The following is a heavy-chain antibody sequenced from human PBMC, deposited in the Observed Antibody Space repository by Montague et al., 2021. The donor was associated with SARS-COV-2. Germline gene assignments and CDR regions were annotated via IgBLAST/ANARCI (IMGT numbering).Heavy chain of an antibody. J-gene: IGHJ5*02. D-gene: IGHD2/OR15-2a*01. CDR3: ARDAYYFGPGRENHGAFDP. Sequence: SETLSLTCTVSGGSTASHYWNWIRQSPGKRPEWVGYVYYNGDTKYNPSLRSRVTMSMDTSKQEFSMRLISVAAADTAVYYCARDAYYFGPGRENHGAFDPWGQGILVTVSS. CDR2: VYYNGDT. CDR1: GGSTASHY. V-gene: IGHV4-59*11.